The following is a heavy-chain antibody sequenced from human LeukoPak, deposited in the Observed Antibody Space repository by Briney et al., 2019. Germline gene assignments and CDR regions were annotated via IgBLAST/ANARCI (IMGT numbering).Heavy chain of an antibody. V-gene: IGHV3-30*18. Sequence: GGSLRLSCAASGFTFSSDGMHWLRQAPGKGLEWVAVISFDGSNKDYADSVKGRFTISRDNSKNTLYLQMNSLRAEDTAVYYCAKAATSSGYYSHFDYWGQGTLVTVSS. D-gene: IGHD3-22*01. J-gene: IGHJ4*02. CDR1: GFTFSSDG. CDR3: AKAATSSGYYSHFDY. CDR2: ISFDGSNK.